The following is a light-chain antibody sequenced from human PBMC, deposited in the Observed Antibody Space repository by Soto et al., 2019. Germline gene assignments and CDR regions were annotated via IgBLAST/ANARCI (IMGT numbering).Light chain of an antibody. J-gene: IGKJ1*01. V-gene: IGKV1-5*01. CDR1: QSISRW. CDR2: DAS. CDR3: QQYNSYSRT. Sequence: DIQMTQSPSTLSASVGDRVTITCRAIQSISRWLAWYQQKPGKAPKLLIYDASTLESGVPSRFSGSGSGTEFTLTISSLQPDEFATYYCQQYNSYSRTFGQGTKVEIK.